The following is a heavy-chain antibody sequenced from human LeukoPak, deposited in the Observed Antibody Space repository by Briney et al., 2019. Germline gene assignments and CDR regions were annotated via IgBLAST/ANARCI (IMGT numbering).Heavy chain of an antibody. J-gene: IGHJ4*02. CDR2: MNPNSGNT. Sequence: ASVKVSCTASGYTFTSYDINWVRQATGQGLEWMGWMNPNSGNTGYAQKFQGRVTMTRNTSISTAYMELSSLRSEDTAVYYCARGVRRTYSGSFGYWGQGTLVTVSS. CDR3: ARGVRRTYSGSFGY. CDR1: GYTFTSYD. D-gene: IGHD1-26*01. V-gene: IGHV1-8*01.